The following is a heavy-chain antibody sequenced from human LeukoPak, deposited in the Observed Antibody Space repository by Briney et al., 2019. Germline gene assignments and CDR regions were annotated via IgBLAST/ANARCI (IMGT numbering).Heavy chain of an antibody. Sequence: SETLSLTCTVSGGSISSYYWSWIRQPPGKGLEWIGYIYYSGSTYYNPSLKSRVTISVDTSKNQFSLKLSSVTAADTAVYYCARLSSGSSSWYDIDYWGQGTLVTVSS. CDR3: ARLSSGSSSWYDIDY. CDR1: GGSISSYY. J-gene: IGHJ4*02. CDR2: IYYSGST. D-gene: IGHD6-13*01. V-gene: IGHV4-59*08.